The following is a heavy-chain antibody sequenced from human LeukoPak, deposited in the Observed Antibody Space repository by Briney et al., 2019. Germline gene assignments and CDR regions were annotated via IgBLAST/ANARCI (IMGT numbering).Heavy chain of an antibody. J-gene: IGHJ4*02. V-gene: IGHV3-21*01. D-gene: IGHD5-12*01. CDR3: AKESRGYSGFDY. CDR2: ISSSSSYV. CDR1: GFTFSSYS. Sequence: GGSLRLSCAASGFTFSSYSMNWVRQAPGKGLEWVSSISSSSSYVYYADSVKGRFTISRDNAKNSLYLQMNSLRAEDTAVYYCAKESRGYSGFDYWGQGTLVTVSS.